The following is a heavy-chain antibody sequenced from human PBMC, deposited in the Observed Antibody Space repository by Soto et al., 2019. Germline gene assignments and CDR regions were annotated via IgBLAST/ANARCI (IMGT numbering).Heavy chain of an antibody. V-gene: IGHV4-39*01. D-gene: IGHD3-16*01. CDR3: ARHQRIMITFGGVFPRH. CDR2: IYYSGST. J-gene: IGHJ4*02. Sequence: QLQLQESGPGLVKPSETLSLTCTVSGGSISSSSYYWGWIRQPPGKGLEWIGSIYYSGSTYYNPSLKSRVTISVDTSKNQFSLKLSSVTAADTAVYYCARHQRIMITFGGVFPRHWGQGTLVTVSS. CDR1: GGSISSSSYY.